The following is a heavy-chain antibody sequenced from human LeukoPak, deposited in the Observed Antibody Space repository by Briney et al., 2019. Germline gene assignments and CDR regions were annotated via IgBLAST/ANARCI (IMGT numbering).Heavy chain of an antibody. CDR3: ARVGTYGSGSYLSWLDY. Sequence: PSETLSLTCAVSGGSISSYYWSWIRQPPGKGLEWIGYIYYSGSTNYNPSLKSRVTISVDTSKNQFSLKLSSVTAADTAVYYCARVGTYGSGSYLSWLDYWGQGTLVTVSS. CDR1: GGSISSYY. D-gene: IGHD3-10*01. CDR2: IYYSGST. V-gene: IGHV4-59*01. J-gene: IGHJ4*02.